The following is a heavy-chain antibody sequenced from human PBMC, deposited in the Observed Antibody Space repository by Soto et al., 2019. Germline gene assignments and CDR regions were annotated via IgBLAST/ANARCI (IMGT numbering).Heavy chain of an antibody. CDR3: ARHSNFNYFYGLDV. CDR2: IIPVFGTA. CDR1: GGTFNSYA. V-gene: IGHV1-69*12. D-gene: IGHD4-4*01. Sequence: QVQVVQSGAEVKKPGSSVKVSCKASGGTFNSYAISWVRQAPGQGLAWVGGIIPVFGTANYAQKFQGRVTITADEPTSTAYMELRSLRSEDTAVYYCARHSNFNYFYGLDVWGQGTTVTVSS. J-gene: IGHJ6*02.